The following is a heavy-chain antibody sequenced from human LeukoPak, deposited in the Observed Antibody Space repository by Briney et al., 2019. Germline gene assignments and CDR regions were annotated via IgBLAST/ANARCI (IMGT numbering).Heavy chain of an antibody. J-gene: IGHJ4*02. D-gene: IGHD5-24*01. Sequence: SETLSLTCTVSGGSISSSGYYWSWIRQPPGKGLEWIGEINHSGSTNYNPSLKSRVTISVDTSKNQFSLKLSSVTAADTAVYYCARGRRWLPKGVFDYWGQGTLVTVSS. CDR1: GGSISSSGYY. CDR2: INHSGST. CDR3: ARGRRWLPKGVFDY. V-gene: IGHV4-39*07.